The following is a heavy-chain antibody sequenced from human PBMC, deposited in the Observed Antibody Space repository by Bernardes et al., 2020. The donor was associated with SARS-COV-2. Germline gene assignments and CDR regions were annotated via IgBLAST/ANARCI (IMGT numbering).Heavy chain of an antibody. Sequence: GGSLRLSCVVSGFSFSAYWMHWVRQAPGKGLVWVSRLNEHGTITTYADSVKGRFTISRDNAKNTLYLQMNSLSAEDTATYYCVRDLAGGRGSWGQGTLVTVSS. D-gene: IGHD2-15*01. J-gene: IGHJ4*02. CDR2: LNEHGTIT. CDR1: GFSFSAYW. CDR3: VRDLAGGRGS. V-gene: IGHV3-74*03.